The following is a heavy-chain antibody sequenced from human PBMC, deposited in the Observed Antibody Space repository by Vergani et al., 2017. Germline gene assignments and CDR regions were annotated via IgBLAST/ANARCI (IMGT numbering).Heavy chain of an antibody. CDR3: ARHRIRGYGYKFYY. V-gene: IGHV4-39*01. CDR1: GDSFSISGYY. D-gene: IGHD5-24*01. Sequence: QLQLQESGPGLVKPSETLSLICTVSGDSFSISGYYWGWIRQAPGKGLEWIGSFHFTDSTYSNPSLKSRVTISVDRSRSQFSLNLTSVSAADTAMYFCARHRIRGYGYKFYYWGQGMQVTVSS. CDR2: FHFTDST. J-gene: IGHJ4*02.